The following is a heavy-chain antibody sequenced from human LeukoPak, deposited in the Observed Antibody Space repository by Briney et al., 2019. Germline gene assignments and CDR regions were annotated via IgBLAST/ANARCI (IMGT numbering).Heavy chain of an antibody. CDR2: INPNSGGT. D-gene: IGHD1-26*01. V-gene: IGHV1-2*02. CDR3: ARDREPFGASGSYY. Sequence: ASVKVSCKASGYTFTGYYMHWVRQAPGQGLEWMGWINPNSGGTNYAQKFQGRVTMTRDTSISTAYMELSRLRSDDTAVYYCARDREPFGASGSYYWGQGTLVTVSS. CDR1: GYTFTGYY. J-gene: IGHJ4*02.